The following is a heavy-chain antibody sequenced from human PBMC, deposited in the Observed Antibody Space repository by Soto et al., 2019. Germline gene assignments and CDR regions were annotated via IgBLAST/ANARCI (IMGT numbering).Heavy chain of an antibody. CDR1: GYTFTAYA. J-gene: IGHJ6*02. D-gene: IGHD3-3*01. Sequence: QVHLVQSGAGVKKPGVSVKLSCKASGYTFTAYAIHWVRQAPGQSLEWMGWISPGNGNTRYSQKFQGRVIITGDTSATTAYMELSRLGSEDTAVYYCAKIAIFGVAPFNYYVLDVWGQGTTVTVSS. V-gene: IGHV1-3*01. CDR3: AKIAIFGVAPFNYYVLDV. CDR2: ISPGNGNT.